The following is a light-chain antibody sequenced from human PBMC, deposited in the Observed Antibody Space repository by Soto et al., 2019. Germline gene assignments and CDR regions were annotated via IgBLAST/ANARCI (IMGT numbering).Light chain of an antibody. V-gene: IGLV2-14*01. CDR2: EVT. CDR1: SSDVGDSKS. J-gene: IGLJ1*01. Sequence: QSVLTQPASVSGSPGQSITISCTGTSSDVGDSKSVSWCQQHPGKAPKLMIHEVTNRPSGISNRFSGSKSGNTASLTISGLQAEDEADCYGSSYTSSSTLDVSGTGTKLTVL. CDR3: SSYTSSSTLDV.